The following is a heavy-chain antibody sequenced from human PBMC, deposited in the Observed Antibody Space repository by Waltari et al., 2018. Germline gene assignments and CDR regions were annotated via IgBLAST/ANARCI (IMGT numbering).Heavy chain of an antibody. CDR1: GFTFSSYG. CDR3: AKWTLSSDAFDI. V-gene: IGHV3-30*02. J-gene: IGHJ3*02. CDR2: IRYDGSNK. D-gene: IGHD6-13*01. Sequence: QVQLVESGGGVVQPGGSLRLSCAASGFTFSSYGMHWVRQAPGKGLEWVAFIRYDGSNKYYADSVKGRFTISRDNSKNTLYLQMNSLRAEDTAVYYCAKWTLSSDAFDIWGQGTMVTVSS.